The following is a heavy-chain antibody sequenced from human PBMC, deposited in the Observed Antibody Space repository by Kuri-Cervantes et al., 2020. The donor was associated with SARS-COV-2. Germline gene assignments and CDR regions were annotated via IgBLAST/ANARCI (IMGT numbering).Heavy chain of an antibody. CDR2: IKQDGSEK. Sequence: GGSLRLSCAASGFTFSSYWMCWVRQAPGKGLEWVANIKQDGSEKYYVDSVKGRFTISRDNAKNSLYLQMNSLRAEDTAVYYCAREGVDIAGAPHDAFDIWGQGTMVTVSS. J-gene: IGHJ3*02. V-gene: IGHV3-7*01. D-gene: IGHD1-26*01. CDR1: GFTFSSYW. CDR3: AREGVDIAGAPHDAFDI.